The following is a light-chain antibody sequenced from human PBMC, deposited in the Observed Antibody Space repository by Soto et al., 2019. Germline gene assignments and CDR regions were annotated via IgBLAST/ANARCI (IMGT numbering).Light chain of an antibody. CDR2: DVT. CDR3: CSYTSSTSYV. J-gene: IGLJ1*01. V-gene: IGLV2-14*01. CDR1: SSDVGGYNF. Sequence: QSVLTQPASVSGSPGQSITISCTGTSSDVGGYNFVTWYRQYPGKAPKLVIHDVTRRPSGVSNRFSGSKSGTTASLTISGLQAEDEADYYCCSYTSSTSYVFGTGTKVTVL.